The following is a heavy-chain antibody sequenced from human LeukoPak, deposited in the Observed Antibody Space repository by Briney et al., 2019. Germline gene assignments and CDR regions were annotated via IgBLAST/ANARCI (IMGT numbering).Heavy chain of an antibody. CDR3: ARLRDTAMVTGDY. CDR1: GFTFSSYS. D-gene: IGHD5-18*01. Sequence: PGGSLRLSCAASGFTFSSYSTNWVRQAPGKGLEWVSYISSSSSTIYYADSVKGRFTISRDNAKNSLYLQMNSLRAEDTAVYYCARLRDTAMVTGDYWGQGTLVTVSS. V-gene: IGHV3-48*04. J-gene: IGHJ4*02. CDR2: ISSSSSTI.